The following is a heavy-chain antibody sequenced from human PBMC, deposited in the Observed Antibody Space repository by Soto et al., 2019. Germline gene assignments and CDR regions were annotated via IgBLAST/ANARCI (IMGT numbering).Heavy chain of an antibody. CDR2: IYSGGST. V-gene: IGHV3-66*01. D-gene: IGHD2-21*02. CDR1: GFTVSSNY. CDR3: ARDRAYCGGDCYRSM. Sequence: GGSLRLSCAASGFTVSSNYMSWVRQAPGKGLEWVSVIYSGGSTYYADSVKGRFTISRDNSKNTLYLQMNSLRAEDTAVYYCARDRAYCGGDCYRSMWGQGTLVTVSS. J-gene: IGHJ4*02.